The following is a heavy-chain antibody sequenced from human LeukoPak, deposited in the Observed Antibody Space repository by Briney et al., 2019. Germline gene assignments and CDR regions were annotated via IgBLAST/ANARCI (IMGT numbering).Heavy chain of an antibody. V-gene: IGHV4-59*08. CDR2: IYYSGST. J-gene: IGHJ3*02. Sequence: SETLSLTCTVSGGSISSYYWSWIRQPPGKGLEWIGYIYYSGSTNYNPSLKSRVTISVDTSKNQFSLKLSSVTAADTAVYYCARLFPGDVDAFDICGQGTMVTVSS. CDR1: GGSISSYY. CDR3: ARLFPGDVDAFDI. D-gene: IGHD7-27*01.